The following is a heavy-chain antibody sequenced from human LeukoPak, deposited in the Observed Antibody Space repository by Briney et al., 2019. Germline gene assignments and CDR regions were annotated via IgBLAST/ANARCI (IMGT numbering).Heavy chain of an antibody. CDR3: ARNLDYYDSSSVGY. CDR1: GFPFSSYS. V-gene: IGHV3-21*01. CDR2: ISSSSSYI. J-gene: IGHJ4*02. D-gene: IGHD3-22*01. Sequence: GSLRLSFAASGFPFSSYSMNWVRPAPGKGLGWVSSISSSSSYIYYADSVKGRFTISRDNAKNSLYLQMNSLRAEDTAVYYCARNLDYYDSSSVGYWGQGTLVTVSS.